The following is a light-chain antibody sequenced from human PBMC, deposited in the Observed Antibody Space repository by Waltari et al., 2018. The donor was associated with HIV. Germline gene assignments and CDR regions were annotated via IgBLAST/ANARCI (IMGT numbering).Light chain of an antibody. CDR3: SSYTSSSTLVV. Sequence: ISCTGTSSDVGGYNYVPRYQQHPGKAPKLMIYEVNNRPSGVSNRFSGSKSGNTASLTISGLQAEDEADYYCSSYTSSSTLVVFGGGTKLTVL. J-gene: IGLJ3*02. V-gene: IGLV2-14*01. CDR2: EVN. CDR1: SSDVGGYNY.